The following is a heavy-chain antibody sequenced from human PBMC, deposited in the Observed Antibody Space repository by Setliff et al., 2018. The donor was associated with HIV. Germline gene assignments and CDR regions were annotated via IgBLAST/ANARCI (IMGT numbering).Heavy chain of an antibody. CDR2: INPSGGSA. CDR3: ARGQASNDYGVSF. J-gene: IGHJ3*01. D-gene: IGHD4-17*01. Sequence: ASVKVSCKASGYTFTSYYLHWVRQAPGQGLEWMGMINPSGGSASYAQKFQGRVTMSRDTSTSKVYMELSSLRSEDTAVYYCARGQASNDYGVSFWGQGTMVTVS. V-gene: IGHV1-46*01. CDR1: GYTFTSYY.